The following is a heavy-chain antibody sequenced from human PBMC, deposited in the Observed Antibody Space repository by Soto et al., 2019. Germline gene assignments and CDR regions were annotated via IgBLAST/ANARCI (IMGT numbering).Heavy chain of an antibody. CDR2: ISWNSGSI. D-gene: IGHD4-17*01. V-gene: IGHV3-9*01. CDR3: AKDGRGVYGDYVDYYYYYMDV. Sequence: GGSLRLSCAASGFTFDDYAMHWVRQAPGKGLEWVSGISWNSGSIGYADSVKGRFTISRDNAKNSLYLQMNSLRAEDTALYYCAKDGRGVYGDYVDYYYYYMDVWGKGTTVTVSS. J-gene: IGHJ6*03. CDR1: GFTFDDYA.